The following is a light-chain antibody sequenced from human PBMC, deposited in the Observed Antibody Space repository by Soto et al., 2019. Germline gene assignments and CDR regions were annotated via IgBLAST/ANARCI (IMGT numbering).Light chain of an antibody. CDR1: PEVSND. V-gene: IGKV1-33*01. CDR2: DAS. J-gene: IGKJ4*01. CDR3: QQYDNLPLT. Sequence: DIPMTQSASSLSAFVGDRVNIXCQASPEVSNDLNCYQQKPGKAPKLLTSDASNLEKGGPSRFSGSGSATDFTFTISSRQPEDIATYYCQQYDNLPLTFGGGTKVDIK.